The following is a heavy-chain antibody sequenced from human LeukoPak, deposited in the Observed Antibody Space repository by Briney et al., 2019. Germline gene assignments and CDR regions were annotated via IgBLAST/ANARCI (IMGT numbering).Heavy chain of an antibody. V-gene: IGHV5-51*01. CDR2: IYPGVSDT. CDR3: ARPRPHSSSSWYVDY. D-gene: IGHD6-13*01. J-gene: IGHJ4*02. CDR1: GYSFTSYW. Sequence: GESLKISCKGSGYSFTSYWIGWVRQMPGKGLEWMGIIYPGVSDTRYSPSFQGQVTIPADKSISTAYLQWSSLKASDTAMYYCARPRPHSSSSWYVDYWGQGTLVTVSS.